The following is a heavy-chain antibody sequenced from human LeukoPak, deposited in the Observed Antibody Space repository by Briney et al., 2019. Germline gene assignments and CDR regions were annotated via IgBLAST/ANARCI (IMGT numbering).Heavy chain of an antibody. J-gene: IGHJ4*02. CDR2: IYYSGST. D-gene: IGHD5-18*01. V-gene: IGHV4-59*01. CDR3: ARVWTAMGFDY. CDR1: GGSISSYY. Sequence: TSETLSLTCTVSGGSISSYYWSWIRQPPGKGLEWIGYIYYSGSTNYNPSLKSRVAISVDTSKNQFSLKLSSVTAADTAVYYCARVWTAMGFDYWGQGTLVTVSS.